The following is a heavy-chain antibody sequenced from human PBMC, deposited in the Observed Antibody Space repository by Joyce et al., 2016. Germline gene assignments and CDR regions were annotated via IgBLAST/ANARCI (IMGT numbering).Heavy chain of an antibody. Sequence: QVDLVESGGGLVKPGGSLRLSCAASGFIFSDYYRTWVRQPPGKGLEWVSWISKSGSYTNTADSVKDRFTMSRDNAKNSVYLQMNSLRPEDTAVYYCARLKRATRPIDYWGQGTLVTVSP. CDR3: ARLKRATRPIDY. CDR1: GFIFSDYY. CDR2: ISKSGSYT. V-gene: IGHV3-11*05. J-gene: IGHJ4*02.